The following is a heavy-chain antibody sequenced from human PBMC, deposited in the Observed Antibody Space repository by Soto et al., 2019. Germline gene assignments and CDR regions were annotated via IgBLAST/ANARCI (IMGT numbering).Heavy chain of an antibody. CDR2: INPKSGGT. J-gene: IGHJ5*02. Sequence: GSVKVSFKASGYPFGDYYIHWVRQAPGQGLEWMGWINPKSGGTNYAQKFKGWVTMTRDTSFSTAYFDVSRLKPDDTAIYYCARDFNTSNRGPPFDPWGQGTLVTVSS. D-gene: IGHD3-10*01. V-gene: IGHV1-2*04. CDR1: GYPFGDYY. CDR3: ARDFNTSNRGPPFDP.